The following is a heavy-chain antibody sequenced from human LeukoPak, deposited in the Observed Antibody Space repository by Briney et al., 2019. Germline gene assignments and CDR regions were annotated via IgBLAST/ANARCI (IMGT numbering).Heavy chain of an antibody. J-gene: IGHJ4*02. D-gene: IGHD6-6*01. CDR1: GFTFTNYW. CDR2: LPPDELGI. V-gene: IGHV3-74*01. CDR3: VGTIASRGSEY. Sequence: GGSLRLSCAASGFTFTNYWMHWVRQAPGMGLVWVSRLPPDELGIIYADSVKGRFTVSRDNAKNTVYLQMSNLRVDDTAMYYCVGTIASRGSEYWGQGALVTVSS.